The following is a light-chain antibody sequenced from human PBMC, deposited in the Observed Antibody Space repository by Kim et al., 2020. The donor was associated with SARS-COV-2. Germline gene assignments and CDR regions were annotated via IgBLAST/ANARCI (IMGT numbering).Light chain of an antibody. Sequence: ALGQKVRITCQGDSLRSYYATWYQQRPRQAPVLVIYGRNNRPSGIPDQFSGSSSGNTASLTISGAQAEDEADFYCQSRDSGGNVLFGGGTQLTVL. CDR1: SLRSYY. CDR2: GRN. V-gene: IGLV3-19*01. J-gene: IGLJ2*01. CDR3: QSRDSGGNVL.